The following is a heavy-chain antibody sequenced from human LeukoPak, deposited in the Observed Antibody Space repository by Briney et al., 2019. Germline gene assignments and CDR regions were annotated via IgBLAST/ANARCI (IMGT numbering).Heavy chain of an antibody. V-gene: IGHV3-33*06. CDR1: GFTFSSYG. Sequence: GGSLRLSCAASGFTFSSYGMHWVRQAPGKGLEWVAVIWYDGSNKYYADSVKGRFTISRDNSKNTLYLQMNSLRAEDTAVYYCAKVAYSWSGYYDYWGQGTLVTVSS. J-gene: IGHJ4*02. CDR2: IWYDGSNK. CDR3: AKVAYSWSGYYDY. D-gene: IGHD3-3*01.